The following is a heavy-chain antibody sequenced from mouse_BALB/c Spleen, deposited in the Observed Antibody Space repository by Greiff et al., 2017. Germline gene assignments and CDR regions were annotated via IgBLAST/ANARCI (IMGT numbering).Heavy chain of an antibody. CDR3: ARGGYPHYYAMDD. CDR1: GYAFTNYC. Sequence: QVQLQQSGAELVRPWTSVSISCKASGYAFTNYCLGWVQQRPGHGLEWMGDIYPGSGTTYYNEMFKGIATLTADKSSSTAYMQLSILTSEDSAVYFCARGGYPHYYAMDDWGQGTSVTVSS. D-gene: IGHD2-2*01. J-gene: IGHJ4*01. CDR2: IYPGSGTT. V-gene: IGHV1-63*01.